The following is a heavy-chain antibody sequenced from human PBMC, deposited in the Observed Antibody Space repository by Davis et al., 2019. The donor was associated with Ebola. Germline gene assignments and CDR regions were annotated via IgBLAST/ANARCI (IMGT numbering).Heavy chain of an antibody. V-gene: IGHV1-8*01. J-gene: IGHJ6*03. Sequence: ASVKVSCKASGYTFTSYDINWVRQATGQGLEWMGWMNPNSGNTGYAQKFQERVTITRDMSTSTAYMELSSLRSEDTAVYYCAAMGVPPTGYYYYYMDVWGKGTTVTVSS. CDR1: GYTFTSYD. CDR3: AAMGVPPTGYYYYYMDV. CDR2: MNPNSGNT. D-gene: IGHD1-26*01.